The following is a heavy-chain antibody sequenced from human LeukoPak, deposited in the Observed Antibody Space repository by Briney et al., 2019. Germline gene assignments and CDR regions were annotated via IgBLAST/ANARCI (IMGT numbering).Heavy chain of an antibody. CDR2: INHSGST. CDR1: GGSFSGYY. Sequence: SETLSLTCAVYGGSFSGYYWSWIRQPPGKGLEWIGEINHSGSTYYNPSLKSRVTISVDTSKNQFSLKLSSVTAADTAVYYCARDRTYYYDSSGQLDAFDIWGQGTMVTVSS. D-gene: IGHD3-22*01. J-gene: IGHJ3*02. CDR3: ARDRTYYYDSSGQLDAFDI. V-gene: IGHV4-34*01.